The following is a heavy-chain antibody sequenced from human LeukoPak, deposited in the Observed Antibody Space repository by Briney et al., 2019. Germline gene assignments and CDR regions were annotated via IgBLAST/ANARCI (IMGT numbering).Heavy chain of an antibody. V-gene: IGHV3-30-3*01. D-gene: IGHD6-13*01. Sequence: GGSLRLSCAASGFTFSSYDMHWVRQASGKGLEWVGDISYDGSNKYYADSVKGGFTISRDNSKNTLYLQMNSLRAEDTAVYYCARDKVAAAGIGFDPWGQGTLVTVSS. CDR3: ARDKVAAAGIGFDP. CDR1: GFTFSSYD. CDR2: ISYDGSNK. J-gene: IGHJ5*02.